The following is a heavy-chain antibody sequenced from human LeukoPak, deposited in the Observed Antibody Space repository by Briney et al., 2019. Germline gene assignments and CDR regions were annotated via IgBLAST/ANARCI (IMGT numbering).Heavy chain of an antibody. Sequence: GGSLRLSCAASGFTFSSYGMHWVRQAPGKGLEWVAVIWYDGSNKYYADSVKGRFTISRDNSKNTLYLQMNSLRAEDTAVYYCARGRGLPSAPIDYWGQGTLVTVSS. CDR1: GFTFSSYG. CDR3: ARGRGLPSAPIDY. V-gene: IGHV3-33*01. D-gene: IGHD2-15*01. J-gene: IGHJ4*02. CDR2: IWYDGSNK.